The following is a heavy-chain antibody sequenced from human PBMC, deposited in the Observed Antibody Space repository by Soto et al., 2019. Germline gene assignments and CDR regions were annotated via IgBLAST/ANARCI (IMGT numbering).Heavy chain of an antibody. CDR2: IYYSGST. CDR1: GGSISSGGYS. V-gene: IGHV4-30-2*01. Sequence: SETLSLTCAVSGGSISSGGYSWSWIRQPPGKGLEWIGYIYYSGSTYYNPSLKSRVTISVDRSKNQFSLKLSSVTAADTAVYSCARGTIAAAVSLSYFASGGQEPLFTVPS. J-gene: IGHJ4*02. D-gene: IGHD6-13*01. CDR3: ARGTIAAAVSLSYFAS.